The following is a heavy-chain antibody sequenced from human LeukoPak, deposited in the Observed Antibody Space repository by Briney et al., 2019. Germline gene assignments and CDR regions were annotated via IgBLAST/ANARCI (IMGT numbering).Heavy chain of an antibody. J-gene: IGHJ4*02. CDR3: AREVPSSGYFPIDY. V-gene: IGHV1-69*13. CDR2: IIPIFGTA. D-gene: IGHD3-22*01. CDR1: GGTFSSYA. Sequence: GASVKVSCKASGGTFSSYAISWVRQAPGQGLEWMGGIIPIFGTANYAQKFQGRVTITADESTSTAYMELSSLRSEDTAVYYCAREVPSSGYFPIDYWGQGTLVTVSS.